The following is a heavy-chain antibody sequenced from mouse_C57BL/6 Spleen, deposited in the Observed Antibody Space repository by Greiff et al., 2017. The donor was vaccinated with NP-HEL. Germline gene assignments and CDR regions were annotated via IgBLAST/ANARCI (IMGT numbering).Heavy chain of an antibody. D-gene: IGHD1-1*01. Sequence: VQLQQSGAELVKPGASVKMSCKASGYTFTTYPIEWMKQNHGKSLEWIGNFHPYNDDTKYNEKFKGKATLTVEKSSNTVYLELSRLTSDDSAVYYCASSLYGSSGFAYWGQGTLVTVSA. V-gene: IGHV1-47*01. J-gene: IGHJ3*01. CDR2: FHPYNDDT. CDR1: GYTFTTYP. CDR3: ASSLYGSSGFAY.